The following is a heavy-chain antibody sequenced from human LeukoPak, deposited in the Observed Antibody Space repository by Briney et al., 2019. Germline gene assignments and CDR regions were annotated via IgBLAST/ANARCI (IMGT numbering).Heavy chain of an antibody. CDR1: GFTFSSCA. J-gene: IGHJ4*02. CDR2: ISGSGDST. Sequence: GGSLRLSCVASGFTFSSCAMSWVRQAPGKGLEWVSAISGSGDSTYYADSVKGRFTISRDNSRNTPYLQMNSLRAEDTAVYYCAKDQWDYWGQGTLVTVSS. CDR3: AKDQWDY. V-gene: IGHV3-23*01. D-gene: IGHD6-19*01.